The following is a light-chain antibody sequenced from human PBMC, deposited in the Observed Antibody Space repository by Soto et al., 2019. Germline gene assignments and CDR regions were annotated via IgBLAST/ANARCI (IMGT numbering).Light chain of an antibody. J-gene: IGLJ3*02. CDR1: SSDIGGYNY. V-gene: IGLV2-14*01. Sequence: QSALTQPASVSGSPGQSITISCTGTSSDIGGYNYVSWYQLHPGKAPKVMIYDASNRPSGVSIRFSGSKSGNTASLTISGLQAEDEADYFCSSYTSSGTLVFGGGTKLTVL. CDR3: SSYTSSGTLV. CDR2: DAS.